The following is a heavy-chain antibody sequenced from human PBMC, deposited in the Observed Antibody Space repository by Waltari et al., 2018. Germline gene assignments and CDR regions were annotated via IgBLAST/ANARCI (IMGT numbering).Heavy chain of an antibody. CDR3: ARGSYSDAGGY. CDR1: GFTFSSYG. V-gene: IGHV3-33*08. D-gene: IGHD1-26*01. J-gene: IGHJ4*02. Sequence: QVQLVESGGGVVQPGRSLRLSCAASGFTFSSYGMHWVRQAPGKGLEWVAVIWYDGSNKYYADSVKGRFTISRDNAKNSLYLQMNSLRAEDTAVYYCARGSYSDAGGYWGQGTLVTVSS. CDR2: IWYDGSNK.